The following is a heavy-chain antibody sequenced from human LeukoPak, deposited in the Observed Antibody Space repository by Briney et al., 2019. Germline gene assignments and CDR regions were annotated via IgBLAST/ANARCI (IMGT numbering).Heavy chain of an antibody. Sequence: GGSLRPSCAASGFTFDDYAMHWVRQAPGKGLEWVSGISWNSGSIGYADSVKGRFTISRDNAKNSLYLQMNSLRAEDTALYYCAKDISSSWHMFDYWGQGTLVTVSS. CDR1: GFTFDDYA. J-gene: IGHJ4*02. CDR3: AKDISSSWHMFDY. CDR2: ISWNSGSI. V-gene: IGHV3-9*01. D-gene: IGHD6-13*01.